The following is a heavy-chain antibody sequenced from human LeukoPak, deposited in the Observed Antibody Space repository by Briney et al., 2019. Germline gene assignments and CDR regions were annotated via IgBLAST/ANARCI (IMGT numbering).Heavy chain of an antibody. CDR3: VRRGILRESLDY. CDR1: GYSFTTYW. Sequence: GESLRISCQGSGYSFTTYWIGWVRQMPGKGLEWMGIIYPGDSDARYSPSFEGQVTLSVDKSISTAYLQWSSLKASDTAVHYCVRRGILRESLDYWGQGTLVTVSS. CDR2: IYPGDSDA. V-gene: IGHV5-51*01. D-gene: IGHD3-9*01. J-gene: IGHJ4*02.